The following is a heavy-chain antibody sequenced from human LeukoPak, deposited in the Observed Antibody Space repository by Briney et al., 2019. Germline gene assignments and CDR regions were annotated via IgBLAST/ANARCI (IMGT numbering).Heavy chain of an antibody. Sequence: SETLSLTCTVSGGSISSGCYYWSWIRQPAGRGLEWIGRIFTSGSTNYNLSLKSRVTISVDTSNNEYSLKLSSVTAADTAVYYCARDALGYSYGRAYDYYGMDVWGQGTTVTVSS. CDR1: GGSISSGCYY. D-gene: IGHD5-18*01. CDR3: ARDALGYSYGRAYDYYGMDV. J-gene: IGHJ6*02. CDR2: IFTSGST. V-gene: IGHV4-61*02.